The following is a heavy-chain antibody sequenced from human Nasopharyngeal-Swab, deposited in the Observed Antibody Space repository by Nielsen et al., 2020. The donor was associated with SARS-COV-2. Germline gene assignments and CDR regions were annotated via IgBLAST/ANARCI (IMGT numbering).Heavy chain of an antibody. CDR2: ISSSGSTI. D-gene: IGHD3-22*01. Sequence: GESLKISCAASGFTFSDYYMSWIRQAPGKGLEWVSYISSSGSTIYYADSVKGRFTISRDNAKNSLYLQMNSLRAEDTAVYYCARLEDYYDSSGYTDWGQGTLVTVSS. J-gene: IGHJ4*02. CDR1: GFTFSDYY. CDR3: ARLEDYYDSSGYTD. V-gene: IGHV3-11*04.